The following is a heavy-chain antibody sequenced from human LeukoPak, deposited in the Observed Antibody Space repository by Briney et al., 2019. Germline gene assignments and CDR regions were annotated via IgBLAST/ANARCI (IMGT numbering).Heavy chain of an antibody. J-gene: IGHJ4*02. V-gene: IGHV4-31*03. Sequence: SQTLSLTCTVSGGSISSGGYYWSWIRQHPGKALEWIGYIYYSGSTYYNPSLKSRVTISVDTSKNQFSLKLSSVTAADTAVYYCARGGVVVPAASFDYWGQGTLVTVSS. D-gene: IGHD2-2*01. CDR1: GGSISSGGYY. CDR2: IYYSGST. CDR3: ARGGVVVPAASFDY.